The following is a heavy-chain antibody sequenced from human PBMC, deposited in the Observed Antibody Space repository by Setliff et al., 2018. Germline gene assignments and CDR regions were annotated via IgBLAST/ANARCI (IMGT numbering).Heavy chain of an antibody. V-gene: IGHV3-7*01. CDR1: GFTFSNSW. Sequence: PGESLKISCAASGFTFSNSWMNWVRRAPGKGLEWVAIIKQDGSEKYYADSVKGRFTISRDNSKNTLYLQMNSLRAEDTAVYYCAKDRQIRNYYDSSGYDAFDIWGQGTMVT. D-gene: IGHD3-22*01. CDR3: AKDRQIRNYYDSSGYDAFDI. CDR2: IKQDGSEK. J-gene: IGHJ3*02.